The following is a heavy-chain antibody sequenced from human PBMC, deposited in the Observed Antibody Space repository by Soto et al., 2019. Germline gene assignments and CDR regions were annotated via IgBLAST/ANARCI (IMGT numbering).Heavy chain of an antibody. V-gene: IGHV6-1*01. CDR2: TYYRSRWYN. Sequence: SQTLSLTCAISGDSVSSNSAAWNWIRLSPSRGLEWLARTYYRSRWYNDYAVSVRSRITVNPDTSKNQFSLQLTSVTPEDSAVYYCAGTSSHQWYYMDVWGKGTTVTVSS. J-gene: IGHJ6*03. CDR3: AGTSSHQWYYMDV. CDR1: GDSVSSNSAA. D-gene: IGHD1-7*01.